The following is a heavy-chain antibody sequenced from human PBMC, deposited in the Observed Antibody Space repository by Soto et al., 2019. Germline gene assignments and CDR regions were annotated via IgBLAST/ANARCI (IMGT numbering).Heavy chain of an antibody. D-gene: IGHD1-26*01. CDR1: GFTFSNYG. CDR2: IWYDGSNK. J-gene: IGHJ4*02. V-gene: IGHV3-33*01. CDR3: ARGGDSGSLLPLGY. Sequence: QVQLVESGGGVVQPGRSLRLSCAASGFTFSNYGMHWVRQAPGKGLEWVAVIWYDGSNKYYADSVKGRFTISRDNSKNTLYLQMNSLRAEDTAVYYCARGGDSGSLLPLGYWGQGTLVTVSS.